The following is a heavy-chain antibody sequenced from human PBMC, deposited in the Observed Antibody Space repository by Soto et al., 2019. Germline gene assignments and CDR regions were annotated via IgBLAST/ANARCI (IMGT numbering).Heavy chain of an antibody. Sequence: GXSVQVSCRGSGCTFVDYFIHLVRQAPGQGLECMGIISLRHHSTSYAQKFQDRLSVTRDPSSTTIYMELSSLRSEDTAVYYCARELYSCGAECPYYMDDWGQGTPVTVSS. D-gene: IGHD2-21*01. CDR1: GCTFVDYF. J-gene: IGHJ4*02. V-gene: IGHV1-46*01. CDR3: ARELYSCGAECPYYMDD. CDR2: ISLRHHST.